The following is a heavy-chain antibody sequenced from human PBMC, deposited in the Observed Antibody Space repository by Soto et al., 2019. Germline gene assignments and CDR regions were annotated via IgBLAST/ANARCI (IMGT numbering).Heavy chain of an antibody. J-gene: IGHJ4*02. Sequence: EVQLVQSGGGLVKPGGSLRLSCAGSGFTFGSFSMTWVRQAPGKGLEWVSSISSSSTYIYYADSVKGRFTISRDDAKNSLFLQMSTLRVEDTAMYYCARGCYTSGSWPRYWGQGTLVTVSS. V-gene: IGHV3-21*06. CDR2: ISSSSTYI. CDR1: GFTFGSFS. D-gene: IGHD2-2*02. CDR3: ARGCYTSGSWPRY.